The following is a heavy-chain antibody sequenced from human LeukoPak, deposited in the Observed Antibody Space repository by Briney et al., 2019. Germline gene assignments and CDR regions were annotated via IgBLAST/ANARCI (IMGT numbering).Heavy chain of an antibody. Sequence: PGRSLRLSCTASGFTFGDYAMSWVRQAPGKALEWVGFSRSKAYGGTTEYAASVKGRFTISRDDSKSIAYLQMNSLKTEDTAVYYCGCGYSYGTDAFDIRGQGTMVTVSS. V-gene: IGHV3-49*04. CDR2: SRSKAYGGTT. D-gene: IGHD5-18*01. CDR1: GFTFGDYA. J-gene: IGHJ3*02. CDR3: GCGYSYGTDAFDI.